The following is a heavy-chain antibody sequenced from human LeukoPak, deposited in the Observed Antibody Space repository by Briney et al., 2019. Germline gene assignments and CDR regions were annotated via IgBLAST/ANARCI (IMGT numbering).Heavy chain of an antibody. D-gene: IGHD3-10*01. CDR1: GYTFTGYY. CDR2: INPNSGGT. J-gene: IGHJ4*02. CDR3: ARTRGDITMVQGVIVPFDY. V-gene: IGHV1-2*02. Sequence: ASVRVSCKASGYTFTGYYMHWVRQAPGQGLEWMGWINPNSGGTNYAQKFQGRVTMTRDTSISTAYMELSRLRSDDTAVYYCARTRGDITMVQGVIVPFDYGGQGALVTVSS.